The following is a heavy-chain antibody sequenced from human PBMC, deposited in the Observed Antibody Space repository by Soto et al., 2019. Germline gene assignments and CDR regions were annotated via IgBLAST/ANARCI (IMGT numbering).Heavy chain of an antibody. CDR1: AYTFTNFG. D-gene: IGHD2-2*01. Sequence: QVPLVQSGAEVKKRGASVKVACKTSAYTFTNFGISWVRQAPGQGLEWMGWISPHNGDTKYAQNFQGRVTMTTDTFTSTAYMELRSLRSDDTAVYYCARDAYVVVQPDASPFDYWVQGTLFTVSS. V-gene: IGHV1-18*01. J-gene: IGHJ4*02. CDR3: ARDAYVVVQPDASPFDY. CDR2: ISPHNGDT.